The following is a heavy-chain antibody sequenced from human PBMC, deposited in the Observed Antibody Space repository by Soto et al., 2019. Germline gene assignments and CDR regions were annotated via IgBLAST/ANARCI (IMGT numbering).Heavy chain of an antibody. CDR1: GGSISSGGYY. Sequence: PSETLSLTCTVSGGSISSGGYYWSWIRQHPGKGLEWIGYIYYSGSTYYNPSLKSRVTISVDTSKNQFSLKLSSVTAADTAVYYCARGRITIFGVAAPRLDVWGKGTTVTVSS. J-gene: IGHJ6*04. V-gene: IGHV4-31*03. D-gene: IGHD3-3*01. CDR2: IYYSGST. CDR3: ARGRITIFGVAAPRLDV.